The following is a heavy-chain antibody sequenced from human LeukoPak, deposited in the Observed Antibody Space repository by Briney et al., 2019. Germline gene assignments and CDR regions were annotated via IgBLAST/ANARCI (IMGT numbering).Heavy chain of an antibody. V-gene: IGHV4-59*01. D-gene: IGHD5-18*01. J-gene: IGHJ6*03. Sequence: PSETLSLTCTVSGGSISSYHWSWIRQPPGKGLEWIGYIYYSGSTNYNPSLKSRVTISVDTSKNQFSLKLSSVTAADTAVYYCARQRGYSYGYADPGYYYYMDVWGKGTTVTVPS. CDR2: IYYSGST. CDR1: GGSISSYH. CDR3: ARQRGYSYGYADPGYYYYMDV.